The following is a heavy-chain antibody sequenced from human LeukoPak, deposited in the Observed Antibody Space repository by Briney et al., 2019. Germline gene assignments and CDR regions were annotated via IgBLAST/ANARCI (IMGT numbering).Heavy chain of an antibody. CDR2: MSYDGSNT. V-gene: IGHV3-30-3*01. D-gene: IGHD3-10*01. J-gene: IGHJ5*02. CDR3: ARDARYGATWFDP. CDR1: GFTFSSYA. Sequence: GGSLRLSCAASGFTFSSYAMHWVRQAPGKGLGWVAVMSYDGSNTYYADSVKGRFTISRDNSKNTLYLQMNSLRAEDTAVYYCARDARYGATWFDPWGQGTLVTVSS.